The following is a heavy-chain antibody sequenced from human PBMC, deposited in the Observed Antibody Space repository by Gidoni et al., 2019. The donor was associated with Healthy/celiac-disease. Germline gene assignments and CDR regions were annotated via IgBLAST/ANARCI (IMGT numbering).Heavy chain of an antibody. D-gene: IGHD6-19*01. Sequence: SYAMHWVRQAPGQRLEWMGWINAGNGNTKYSQKFQGRVTITRDSYASTAYMELSSLRSEDTAVYYCARGYSSGWYAYWGQGTLVTVSS. J-gene: IGHJ4*02. CDR3: ARGYSSGWYAY. V-gene: IGHV1-3*01. CDR1: SYA. CDR2: INAGNGNT.